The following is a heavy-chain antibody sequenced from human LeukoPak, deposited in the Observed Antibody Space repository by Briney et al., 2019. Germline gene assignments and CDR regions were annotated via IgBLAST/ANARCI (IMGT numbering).Heavy chain of an antibody. D-gene: IGHD6-6*01. CDR1: GNSFTSYW. CDR3: ASGLSPARHFDY. J-gene: IGHJ4*02. Sequence: GASLQISCKASGNSFTSYWIAWVRQLPGKGLEWMGIIYCGDSDTRYSPSFQGQVTISADKSISIAYLQWSSLKATDTAMYYCASGLSPARHFDYWGQGALVTVSS. CDR2: IYCGDSDT. V-gene: IGHV5-51*01.